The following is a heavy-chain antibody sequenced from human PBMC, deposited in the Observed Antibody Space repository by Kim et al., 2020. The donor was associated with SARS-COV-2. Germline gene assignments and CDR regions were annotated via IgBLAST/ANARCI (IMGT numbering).Heavy chain of an antibody. D-gene: IGHD3-16*01. CDR3: SRRGGDKGWGDFDL. Sequence: GGSLRLSCATSGFSFSTYGMNWVRQAPGKGLEWVSTLNQDSAVIYYADSVKGRFTISRDNSANTLYRQMNSLRADDTAVYYCSRRGGDKGWGDFDLWGQG. V-gene: IGHV3-23*01. CDR2: LNQDSAVI. J-gene: IGHJ3*01. CDR1: GFSFSTYG.